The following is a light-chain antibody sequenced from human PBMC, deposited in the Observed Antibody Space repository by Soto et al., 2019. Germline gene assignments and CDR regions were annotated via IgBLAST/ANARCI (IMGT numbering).Light chain of an antibody. CDR2: EVS. Sequence: QSALTQPASVSGSPGQSITISCTGISIDVGVYNYVSWYQQHPGKAPQLMIYEVSNRPSGVSNRFSGSKSGNTASLTISGLQAEDEADYYCSSYTTSSTLVFGGGTKL. CDR3: SSYTTSSTLV. V-gene: IGLV2-14*01. J-gene: IGLJ3*02. CDR1: SIDVGVYNY.